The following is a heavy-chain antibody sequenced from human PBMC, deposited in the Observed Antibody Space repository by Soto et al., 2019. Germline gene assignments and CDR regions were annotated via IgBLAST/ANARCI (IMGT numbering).Heavy chain of an antibody. CDR3: ARAYDFWSGRNWFDP. CDR2: INPNSGGT. J-gene: IGHJ5*02. CDR1: GYTFTGYY. D-gene: IGHD3-3*01. V-gene: IGHV1-2*04. Sequence: RASVKVSCKASGYTFTGYYMHWVRQAPGQGLEWMGWINPNSGGTNYAQKFQGWVTMTRDTSISTAYMELSRLRSDDTAVYYCARAYDFWSGRNWFDPWGQGTLVTVSS.